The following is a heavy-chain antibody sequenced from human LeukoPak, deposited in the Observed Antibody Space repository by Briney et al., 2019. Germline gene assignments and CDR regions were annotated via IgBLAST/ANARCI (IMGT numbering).Heavy chain of an antibody. CDR2: ISGGGENT. CDR1: GFTFTSHG. CDR3: ATLLTAAGTGD. D-gene: IGHD6-13*01. J-gene: IGHJ1*01. Sequence: GGSLRLSCAASGFTFTSHGMSWVRQAPGKGLEWVSSISGGGENTYYADSVKGRFTISRDNSKNMLFMPMNSLRAEDTAVYYCATLLTAAGTGDWGQGTLVIVSS. V-gene: IGHV3-23*01.